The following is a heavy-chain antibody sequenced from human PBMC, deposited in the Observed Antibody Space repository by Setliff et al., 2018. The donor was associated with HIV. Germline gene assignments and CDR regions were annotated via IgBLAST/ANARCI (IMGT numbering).Heavy chain of an antibody. CDR1: GFTFSSYS. Sequence: GGSLRLSCAASGFTFSSYSMNWVRQAPGKGLEWVANINQDGSAKDYVDSVKGRFTISRGNAKNSLYLQMNSLSADDTAIYYCARGRGYDHGYFDSWGQGTLVTVSS. J-gene: IGHJ4*02. D-gene: IGHD5-18*01. CDR3: ARGRGYDHGYFDS. CDR2: INQDGSAK. V-gene: IGHV3-7*01.